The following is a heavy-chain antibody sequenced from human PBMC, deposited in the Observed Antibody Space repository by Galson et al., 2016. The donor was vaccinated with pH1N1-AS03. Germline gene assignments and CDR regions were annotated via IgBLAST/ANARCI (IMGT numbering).Heavy chain of an antibody. V-gene: IGHV1-69*05. J-gene: IGHJ3*01. CDR2: FIPIFGTK. CDR1: GGTFDNHP. Sequence: SVKVSCKASGGTFDNHPINWVRQAPGQGLEWMGVFIPIFGTKNYAPKYQGRVTFTTDDSTTTVHMELSNLRSEDTAVYYCARNSDSLGAFDVWGQGTLLSVSS. D-gene: IGHD1-7*01. CDR3: ARNSDSLGAFDV.